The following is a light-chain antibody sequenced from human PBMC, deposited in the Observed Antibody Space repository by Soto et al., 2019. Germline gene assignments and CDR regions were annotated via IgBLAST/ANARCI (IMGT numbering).Light chain of an antibody. V-gene: IGLV2-8*01. CDR3: SSYAGSNSPVV. J-gene: IGLJ2*01. CDR1: SSDVGGYNY. Sequence: QSALTQPPSASGSPGQSVTISCTGTSSDVGGYNYVSWYQQHPGKAPKLMIYEVSKRPSGVPDRFSGSKSGNTASLTVSGRQAEDEADYYCSSYAGSNSPVVFGGGTKVTVL. CDR2: EVS.